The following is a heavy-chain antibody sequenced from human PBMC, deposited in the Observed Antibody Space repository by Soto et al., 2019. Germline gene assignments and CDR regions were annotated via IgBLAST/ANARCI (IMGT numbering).Heavy chain of an antibody. J-gene: IGHJ2*01. CDR2: IYYSGST. Sequence: PSETLSLTCTVSGGSISSSSYYWGWIRQPPGKGLEWIGSIYYSGSTYYNPSLKSRVTISVDTSKNQFSLKLSSVTAADTAVYYCARRITMVRGVIYWYSDLWGRGTLVTVS. CDR3: ARRITMVRGVIYWYSDL. CDR1: GGSISSSSYY. V-gene: IGHV4-39*01. D-gene: IGHD3-10*01.